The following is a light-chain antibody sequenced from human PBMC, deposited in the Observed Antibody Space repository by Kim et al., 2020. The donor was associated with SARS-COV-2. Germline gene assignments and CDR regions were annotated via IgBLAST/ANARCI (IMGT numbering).Light chain of an antibody. CDR3: NSRDNNDNVV. J-gene: IGLJ2*01. CDR1: SLRSYY. Sequence: SSELTQDPAVSVALGQTVRITCQGDSLRSYYATWYQQKQGQAPIVVIYGKNNRPSGIPDRFSGSSSGNTASLTITGTQAGDEADYYCNSRDNNDNVVFGG. CDR2: GKN. V-gene: IGLV3-19*01.